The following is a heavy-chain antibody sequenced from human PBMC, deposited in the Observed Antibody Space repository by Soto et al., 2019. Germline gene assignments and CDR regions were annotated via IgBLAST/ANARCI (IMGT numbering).Heavy chain of an antibody. CDR1: GGFTSTNNW. CDR3: ARSPPSSYYGGSGTFDY. J-gene: IGHJ4*02. CDR2: AYHSGST. Sequence: QLQLQESGPGLVRPSGTLSLTCAVSGGFTSTNNWWSWVRQPPGKGLEWIGDAYHSGSTEYNPSLKSRVIISVDKSMNQFSLKLPSAPAADTAVYYCARSPPSSYYGGSGTFDYWGQGNLVTVSS. V-gene: IGHV4-4*02. D-gene: IGHD3-10*01.